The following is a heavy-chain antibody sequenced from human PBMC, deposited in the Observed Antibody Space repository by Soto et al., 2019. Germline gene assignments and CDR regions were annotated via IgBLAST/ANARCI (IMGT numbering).Heavy chain of an antibody. V-gene: IGHV4-59*01. Sequence: QVQLPESGPRLVKPSGALSLTRTGSGGSIRSYYWSWVPQAPGKRLEWIWYIHYSGITSYNPSLKSRVTISLDTSKNQFSLELISVTAADSAVYYCARHPGASFDYWGQGTLVTVSA. CDR3: ARHPGASFDY. J-gene: IGHJ4*02. CDR2: IHYSGIT. CDR1: GGSIRSYY. D-gene: IGHD7-27*01.